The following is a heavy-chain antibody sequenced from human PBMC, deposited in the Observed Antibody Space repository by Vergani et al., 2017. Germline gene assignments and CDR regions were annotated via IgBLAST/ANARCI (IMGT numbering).Heavy chain of an antibody. CDR2: IYYSGST. CDR3: ARVVYCSGXSCYSSYYYYGMDV. CDR1: GGSISSGDYY. V-gene: IGHV4-30-4*08. J-gene: IGHJ6*02. D-gene: IGHD2-15*01. Sequence: QVQLQESGPGLVKPSQTLSLTCTVSGGSISSGDYYWSWIRQPPGKGLEWIGYIYYSGSTYYNPSLKSRVTISVDTSKNQFSLQLSSVTAADTAVYYCARVVYCSGXSCYSSYYYYGMDVWGQGTTVTVSS.